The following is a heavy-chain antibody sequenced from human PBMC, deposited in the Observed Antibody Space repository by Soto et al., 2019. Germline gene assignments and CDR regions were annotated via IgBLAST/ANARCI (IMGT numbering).Heavy chain of an antibody. J-gene: IGHJ5*02. CDR3: ARVPDR. V-gene: IGHV4-30-2*01. CDR1: GFSISSGGYS. Sequence: SETLSHTCAFSGFSISSGGYSWSWIRQPPGKGLEWIGYIYHSGSTYYNPSLKSRVTISVDRSKNQFSLKLSSVTAADTAVYYCARVPDRWGQGTLVTVSS. D-gene: IGHD2-2*01. CDR2: IYHSGST.